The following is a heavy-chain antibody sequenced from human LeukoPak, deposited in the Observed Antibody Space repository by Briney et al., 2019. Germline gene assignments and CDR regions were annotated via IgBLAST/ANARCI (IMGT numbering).Heavy chain of an antibody. CDR2: IYTTGSTDST. J-gene: IGHJ4*02. V-gene: IGHV4-4*07. CDR3: AGFGAGSYY. CDR1: GGSISSSY. Sequence: SDTLSLTCTVSGGSISSSYCSWIRQPAGKGLEWIGRIYTTGSTDSTDFNPSLKSRVTMSVDTSKNQFSLKLGSVTAADTAVYYCAGFGAGSYYWGQGTLVTVSS. D-gene: IGHD3-10*01.